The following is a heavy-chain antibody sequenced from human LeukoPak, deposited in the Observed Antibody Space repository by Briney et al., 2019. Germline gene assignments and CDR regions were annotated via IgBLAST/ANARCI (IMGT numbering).Heavy chain of an antibody. V-gene: IGHV4-4*02. J-gene: IGHJ4*02. D-gene: IGHD2-15*01. CDR1: GGSISSSNW. Sequence: PSETLSLTCAVSGGSISSSNWWSWVRQPPGKGLEWIGEIYHSGSTNYNPSLKSRVTISVDKSKNQFSLKLSSVTAADPAVYYCAREGGGGVVEVVAATGYFDYWGQGTLVTVSS. CDR3: AREGGGGVVEVVAATGYFDY. CDR2: IYHSGST.